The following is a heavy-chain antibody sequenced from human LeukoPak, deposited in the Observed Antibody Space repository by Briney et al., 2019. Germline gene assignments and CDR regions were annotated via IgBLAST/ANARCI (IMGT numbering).Heavy chain of an antibody. CDR2: IIPIFGTA. D-gene: IGHD3-10*01. Sequence: SVKVSGKASGGTFSSYAISWVRQAPGQGLEWMGGIIPIFGTANYAQKFQGRVTITADESTSTAYMELSSLRSEDTAVCYCARDGAERNIRGVIQYYFDYWGQGTLVTVSS. V-gene: IGHV1-69*13. J-gene: IGHJ4*02. CDR1: GGTFSSYA. CDR3: ARDGAERNIRGVIQYYFDY.